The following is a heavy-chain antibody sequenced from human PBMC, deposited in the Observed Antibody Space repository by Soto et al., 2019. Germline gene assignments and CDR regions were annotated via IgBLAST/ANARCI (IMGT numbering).Heavy chain of an antibody. CDR1: GGYISGYY. J-gene: IGHJ4*02. D-gene: IGHD6-6*01. V-gene: IGHV4-59*01. CDR3: ARGIAATQIDY. CDR2: IYYSGST. Sequence: SVTMRLTCTVAGGYISGYYWSWIRQPPGKGLEWIGNIYYSGSTNYNPSLKSRVTISVDTSKNQFSLKLSSVTAADTAVYYCARGIAATQIDYWGQGTLVTVSS.